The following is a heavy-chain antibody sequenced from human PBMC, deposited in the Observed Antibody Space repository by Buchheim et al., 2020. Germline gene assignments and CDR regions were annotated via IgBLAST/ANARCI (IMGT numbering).Heavy chain of an antibody. J-gene: IGHJ4*02. CDR2: ISGNGKST. CDR3: ARDLRLERRGSFDY. Sequence: EVQLVESGGGLVQPGGSLRLSCVSSGFTLSSHAMNWVRQAPGKGLDGFADISGNGKSTFYGDSVKGRFTISRDNSKNPMYLQMNSLRAEDTAVYYCARDLRLERRGSFDYWGQGTL. D-gene: IGHD1-1*01. CDR1: GFTLSSHA. V-gene: IGHV3-23*04.